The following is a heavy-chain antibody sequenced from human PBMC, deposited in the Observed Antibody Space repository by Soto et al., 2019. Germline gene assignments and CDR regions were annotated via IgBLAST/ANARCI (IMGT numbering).Heavy chain of an antibody. D-gene: IGHD3-10*02. CDR1: GFSISDHY. Sequence: GSLRLSCAASGFSISDHYMSWIRQAPGKGLEWVSYSSNSGTFTKYADSVKGRFSISRDNAKNSLYLEINSLRGEDTAIYYCVRSGDNYNVLDYWGQGTPVTVSS. V-gene: IGHV3-11*03. CDR2: SSNSGTFT. CDR3: VRSGDNYNVLDY. J-gene: IGHJ4*02.